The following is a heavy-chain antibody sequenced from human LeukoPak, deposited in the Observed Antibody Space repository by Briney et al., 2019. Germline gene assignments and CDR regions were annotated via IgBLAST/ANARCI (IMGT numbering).Heavy chain of an antibody. CDR2: IIPMFGIA. V-gene: IGHV1-69*01. D-gene: IGHD6-19*01. CDR1: GGTFSRYA. J-gene: IGHJ4*02. Sequence: SVKVSCKASGGTFSRYAISWVRQAPGQGLEWMGGIIPMFGIANYAQKLQGRVTITADESTSTAYMELSSLRSEDTAVYYCARDRPYTGGWRGFDYWGQGTLVTVSS. CDR3: ARDRPYTGGWRGFDY.